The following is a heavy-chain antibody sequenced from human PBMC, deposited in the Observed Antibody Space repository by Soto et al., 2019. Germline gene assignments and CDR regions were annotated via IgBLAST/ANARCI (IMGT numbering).Heavy chain of an antibody. CDR1: GYTFNKYS. J-gene: IGHJ4*02. Sequence: QGQLMQSGAEVKKPGASVKVSCKASGYTFNKYSINWLRQAPGQGLEWRGWISASNGNTDIAPKFQGRLTMATDTATSTAYMELRSLRSDDTAVFYCARGHGDFAGDFDYWGQGTLVAVSS. CDR2: ISASNGNT. D-gene: IGHD4-17*01. V-gene: IGHV1-18*04. CDR3: ARGHGDFAGDFDY.